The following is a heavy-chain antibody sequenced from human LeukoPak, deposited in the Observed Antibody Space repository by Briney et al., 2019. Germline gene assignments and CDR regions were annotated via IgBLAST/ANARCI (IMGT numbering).Heavy chain of an antibody. J-gene: IGHJ4*02. V-gene: IGHV4-39*01. CDR2: IYYSGST. CDR3: ARQEVLRFLEWLGHFDY. D-gene: IGHD3-3*01. Sequence: PSETLSLTCTVSGGSISSSSYYWGWIRQPPGKGLEWIGSIYYSGSTYYNPSLKSRVTISVDTSKNQFSLKLSFVTAADTAVYYCARQEVLRFLEWLGHFDYWGQGTLVTVSS. CDR1: GGSISSSSYY.